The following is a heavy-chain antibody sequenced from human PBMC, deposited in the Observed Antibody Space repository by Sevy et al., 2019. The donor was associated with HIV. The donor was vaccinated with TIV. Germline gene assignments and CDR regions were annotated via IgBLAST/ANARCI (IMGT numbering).Heavy chain of an antibody. CDR2: IWYDGSNK. D-gene: IGHD3-22*01. Sequence: GESLKISCAASGFTFSSYGMHWVRQAPGKGLEWVAVIWYDGSNKYYADSVKGRFTISRDNSKNTLYLQMNSLRAEDTAVYYCARNYYDSSGYDYFDYWGQGTLVTVSS. J-gene: IGHJ4*02. V-gene: IGHV3-33*01. CDR3: ARNYYDSSGYDYFDY. CDR1: GFTFSSYG.